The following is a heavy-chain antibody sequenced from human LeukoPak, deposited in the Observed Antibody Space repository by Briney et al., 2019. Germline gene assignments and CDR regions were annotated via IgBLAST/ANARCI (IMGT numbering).Heavy chain of an antibody. CDR3: ARGMSGYTEDPFDI. CDR2: ISAYNGNT. Sequence: ASVKVSCKASGYTFTSYSINWVRQAPGQGLEWMAWISAYNGNTNYAQKFQGRVTLSRDTSTSTAYMELRSLRSDDTAVYFCARGMSGYTEDPFDIWGQGTVVTVSS. J-gene: IGHJ3*02. V-gene: IGHV1-18*01. CDR1: GYTFTSYS. D-gene: IGHD2-2*02.